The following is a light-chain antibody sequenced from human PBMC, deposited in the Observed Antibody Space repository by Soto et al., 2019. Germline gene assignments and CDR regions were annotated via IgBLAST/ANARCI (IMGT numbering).Light chain of an antibody. CDR1: SSNIGSNY. CDR2: RNS. Sequence: QLVLTQPPSASGTPGQRVTISCSGSSSNIGSNYVYWYQQLPGTVPQLLIYRNSERPSGVPDRFSGSKSGTSASLAISGLRSEDEADYYCAAWDDSLSGLVFGGGTKVTVL. J-gene: IGLJ2*01. CDR3: AAWDDSLSGLV. V-gene: IGLV1-47*01.